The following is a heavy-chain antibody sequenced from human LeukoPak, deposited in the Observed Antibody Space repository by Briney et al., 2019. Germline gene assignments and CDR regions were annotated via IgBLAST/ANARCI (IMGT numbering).Heavy chain of an antibody. CDR1: GFTFSSYA. CDR3: ARRGSLTNWGIVMSWYFDL. D-gene: IGHD7-27*01. Sequence: GGSLRLSCAASGFTFSSYAMHWVRQAPGKGLEWVAVISYDGSNKYYADSVKGRFTISRDNSKNTLYLQMNSLRAEDTAVYYCARRGSLTNWGIVMSWYFDLWGRGTLVTVSS. V-gene: IGHV3-30-3*01. CDR2: ISYDGSNK. J-gene: IGHJ2*01.